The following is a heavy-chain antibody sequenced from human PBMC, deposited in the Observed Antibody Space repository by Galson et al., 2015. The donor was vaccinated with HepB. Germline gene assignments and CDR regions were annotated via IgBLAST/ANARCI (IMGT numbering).Heavy chain of an antibody. CDR2: INSDGSST. V-gene: IGHV3-74*01. CDR1: GFTFSSYW. CDR3: AREWEPFDAFDI. J-gene: IGHJ3*02. Sequence: SLRLSCAASGFTFSSYWMHWVRQAPGKGLVWVSRINSDGSSTSYADSVKGRFTISRDNAKNTLYLQMNSLRAEDTAVYYCAREWEPFDAFDIWGQETMVTVSS. D-gene: IGHD1-14*01.